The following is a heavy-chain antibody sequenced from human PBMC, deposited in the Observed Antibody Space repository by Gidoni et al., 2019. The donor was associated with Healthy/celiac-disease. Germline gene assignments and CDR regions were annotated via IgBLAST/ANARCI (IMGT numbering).Heavy chain of an antibody. Sequence: VQLVESGAVVVHPRSSMGIACAASGFTFSGDAVSWVRQAPGQGLEWVAVIWYDESNKYYAASVKGRFTISRDNSKITLYLQMNRLMAGDTAVYYGARGPLRQWLVNGGGFHDYWGQGTLVTVSS. CDR2: IWYDESNK. J-gene: IGHJ4*02. V-gene: IGHV3-33*01. CDR1: GFTFSGDA. CDR3: ARGPLRQWLVNGGGFHDY. D-gene: IGHD6-19*01.